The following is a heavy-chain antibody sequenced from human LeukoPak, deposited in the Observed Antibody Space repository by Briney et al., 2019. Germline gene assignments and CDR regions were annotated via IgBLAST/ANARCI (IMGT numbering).Heavy chain of an antibody. Sequence: SETLSLTCAVYGGSFSGHYWSWIRQPPGKGLEWIGEINHSGSTNYNPSLKSRVTISVDTSKNQFSLKLSSVTAADTAVYYCAREVVAAAGFDYWGQGTLVTVSS. CDR3: AREVVAAAGFDY. J-gene: IGHJ4*02. V-gene: IGHV4-34*01. D-gene: IGHD6-13*01. CDR1: GGSFSGHY. CDR2: INHSGST.